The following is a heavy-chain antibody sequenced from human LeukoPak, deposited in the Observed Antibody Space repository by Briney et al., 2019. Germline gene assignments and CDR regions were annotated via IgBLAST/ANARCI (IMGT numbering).Heavy chain of an antibody. CDR2: INPKSGGT. D-gene: IGHD3-10*01. J-gene: IGHJ4*02. V-gene: IGHV1-2*02. Sequence: ASVKVSCKASGGTFSSYAISWVRQAPGQGLEWMGWINPKSGGTNYAQKFQGRVTMTSDTSISTVYMELITLTSDDTAVFYCARDMIQGVMGYWGQGTLVTVSS. CDR3: ARDMIQGVMGY. CDR1: GGTFSSYA.